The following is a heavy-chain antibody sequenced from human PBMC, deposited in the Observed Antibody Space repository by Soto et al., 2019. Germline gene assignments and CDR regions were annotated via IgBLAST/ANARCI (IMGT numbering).Heavy chain of an antibody. Sequence: PGGSLRLSCRVSGFTFDAYALSWVRQAPGKGLEWVGLIRSKGYSRTTEIAASVKGRFTISRDDSEGVAYLQMNSLKSEDTAVYYCVRLVCGSDCPPYSFDYWGQGTLVTSPQ. CDR1: GFTFDAYA. CDR2: IRSKGYSRTT. J-gene: IGHJ4*02. CDR3: VRLVCGSDCPPYSFDY. D-gene: IGHD2-21*02. V-gene: IGHV3-49*04.